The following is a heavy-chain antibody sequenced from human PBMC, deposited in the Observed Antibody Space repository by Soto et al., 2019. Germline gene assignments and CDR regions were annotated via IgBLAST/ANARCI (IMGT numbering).Heavy chain of an antibody. V-gene: IGHV6-1*01. J-gene: IGHJ6*02. CDR3: ARERIAAAGIRYYYYGMDV. CDR2: TYYRSKWYN. Sequence: QTFSLTCAISGDSVSSNSSAWNWIRQSPSRGLEWLGRTYYRSKWYNDYAVSVKSRITINPDTSKNQFSLQLNSVTPEDTAVYYCARERIAAAGIRYYYYGMDVWGQGTTVTVS. CDR1: GDSVSSNSSA. D-gene: IGHD6-13*01.